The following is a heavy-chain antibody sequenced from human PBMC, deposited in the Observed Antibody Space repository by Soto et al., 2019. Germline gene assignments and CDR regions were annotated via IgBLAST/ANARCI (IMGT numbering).Heavy chain of an antibody. J-gene: IGHJ4*02. CDR1: GGSFSGYY. Sequence: QVQLQQWGAGLLKPSETLSLTCAVYGGSFSGYYWSWIRQPPGKGLEWIGEINHSGSTNYNPSLKSRVTISVDTSKNKFSLKLSSVTAADTAVYYCAREGYCSGGSCFKLFDYWGQGTLVTVSS. V-gene: IGHV4-34*01. CDR3: AREGYCSGGSCFKLFDY. CDR2: INHSGST. D-gene: IGHD2-15*01.